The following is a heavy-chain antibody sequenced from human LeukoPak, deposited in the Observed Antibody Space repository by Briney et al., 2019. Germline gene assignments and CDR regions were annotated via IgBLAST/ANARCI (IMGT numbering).Heavy chain of an antibody. Sequence: GGSLRLSCTASGFTFSGAWMTRVRQAPGKGLEWVANIREGGTEKNYVDSVKGRFTISRDNAKNSLFLQMSNLRDDDTAIYYCARHVGISFWGQGTLVTVSS. D-gene: IGHD7-27*01. CDR2: IREGGTEK. CDR1: GFTFSGAW. CDR3: ARHVGISF. V-gene: IGHV3-7*01. J-gene: IGHJ4*02.